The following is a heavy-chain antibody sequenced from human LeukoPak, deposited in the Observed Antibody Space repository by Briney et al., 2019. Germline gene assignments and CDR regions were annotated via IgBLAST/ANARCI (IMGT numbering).Heavy chain of an antibody. Sequence: GGSLRLSCAASGFTFSSYGMHWVRQAPGKGLEWVAFIRYDGSNKYYADSVKGRFTISRDNSKNTLYLQMNSLRAEDTAVYYCAKATDYGGNTCPAGYWGQGTLVTVSS. CDR1: GFTFSSYG. D-gene: IGHD4-23*01. J-gene: IGHJ4*02. CDR3: AKATDYGGNTCPAGY. CDR2: IRYDGSNK. V-gene: IGHV3-30*02.